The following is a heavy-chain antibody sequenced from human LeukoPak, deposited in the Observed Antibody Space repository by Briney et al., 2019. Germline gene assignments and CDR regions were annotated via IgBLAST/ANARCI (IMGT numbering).Heavy chain of an antibody. D-gene: IGHD2-2*01. V-gene: IGHV4-39*07. Sequence: PSETLSLTCTVSGGSISSSSYYWGWIRQAPGKGLEWIGSFEYGGSTYYNPSLKSRVTISVDTSKNQFSLKLSSVTAADTAVYYCARNVVPAATPPNWFDPWGQGTLVTVSS. J-gene: IGHJ5*02. CDR1: GGSISSSSYY. CDR3: ARNVVPAATPPNWFDP. CDR2: FEYGGST.